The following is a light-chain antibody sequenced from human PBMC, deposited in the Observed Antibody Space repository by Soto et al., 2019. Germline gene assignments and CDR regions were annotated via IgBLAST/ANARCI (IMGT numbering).Light chain of an antibody. CDR3: WSCAGNTIVV. CDR1: NNDVVGYKL. V-gene: IGLV2-23*03. J-gene: IGLJ2*01. CDR2: EGS. Sequence: QSALTQPAAVSRSPGQSITISCTRNNNDVVGYKLVAWHQQHPGKVPKVVMYEGSPRPSGVSNRFPGSKSGNTASLTIPGLRSEDEAYKYCWSCAGNTIVVFGGGTKRTVL.